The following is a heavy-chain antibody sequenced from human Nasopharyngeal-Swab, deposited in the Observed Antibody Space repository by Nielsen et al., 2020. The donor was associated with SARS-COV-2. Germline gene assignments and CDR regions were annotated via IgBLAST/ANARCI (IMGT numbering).Heavy chain of an antibody. D-gene: IGHD3-10*01. CDR2: IDWDDDK. J-gene: IGHJ5*02. V-gene: IGHV2-70*01. CDR3: ARGAWFGEFNWFDP. Sequence: WIRQPPGKALEWLALIDWDDDKYYSTSLKTRLTISKDTSKNQVVLTMTNMDPVDTATYYCARGAWFGEFNWFDPWGQGTLVIVSS.